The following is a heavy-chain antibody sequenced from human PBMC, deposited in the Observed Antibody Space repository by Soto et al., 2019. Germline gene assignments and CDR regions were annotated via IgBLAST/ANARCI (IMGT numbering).Heavy chain of an antibody. D-gene: IGHD5-12*01. J-gene: IGHJ3*02. Sequence: EVQLVESGGGLVKPGGSLRLSCAASGFTFSSYTINWVRQAPGKGLEWVSSIISSNSYIYYADSVKGRFTISRDNARNSLFLQMNSPKAEDTAVYYCARVSYSGYDSDAFDIWGQGTMVIVSS. V-gene: IGHV3-21*01. CDR1: GFTFSSYT. CDR2: IISSNSYI. CDR3: ARVSYSGYDSDAFDI.